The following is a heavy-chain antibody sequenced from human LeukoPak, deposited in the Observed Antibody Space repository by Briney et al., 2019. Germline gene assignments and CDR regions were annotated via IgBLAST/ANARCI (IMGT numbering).Heavy chain of an antibody. D-gene: IGHD6-19*01. CDR2: INTNTGNP. J-gene: IGHJ3*02. V-gene: IGHV7-4-1*02. CDR3: ARVGSSGWDYAFDI. CDR1: GYTFTSYA. Sequence: ASVKVSCKASGYTFTSYAMNWVRQAPGQGLEWMGWINTNTGNPTYAQGFTGRFVFSLDTSVSTAYLQTSSLKAEDTAVYYCARVGSSGWDYAFDIWGQGTMVTVSS.